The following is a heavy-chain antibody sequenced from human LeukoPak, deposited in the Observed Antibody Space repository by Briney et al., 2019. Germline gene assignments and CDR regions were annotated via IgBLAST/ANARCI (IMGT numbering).Heavy chain of an antibody. V-gene: IGHV1-8*03. CDR2: MNPNSGNT. Sequence: ASVKVSCKASGYTFTSYDINWVRQATGQGLEWMGWMNPNSGNTGYAQKFQGRVTITRNTSISTAYMELSSLRSEDTAVYYCARGNYYDSSGYRGPYYYYMDVWGKGTTVTVSS. J-gene: IGHJ6*03. D-gene: IGHD3-22*01. CDR1: GYTFTSYD. CDR3: ARGNYYDSSGYRGPYYYYMDV.